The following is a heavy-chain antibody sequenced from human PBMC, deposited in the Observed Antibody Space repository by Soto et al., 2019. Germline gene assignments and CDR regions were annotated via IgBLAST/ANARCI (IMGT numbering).Heavy chain of an antibody. J-gene: IGHJ6*02. D-gene: IGHD2-2*02. CDR3: AIAGGASTYCSSTSCYTEGYYYYGMDV. CDR1: GGTFSSYA. Sequence: SVKVSCKASGGTFSSYASSWARQAPGQGLEWMGGIIPIVGTANYAQKFQGRVTITADKSTSTAYMELSSLRSEDTAVYYCAIAGGASTYCSSTSCYTEGYYYYGMDVWGQWTTVTVSS. V-gene: IGHV1-69*06. CDR2: IIPIVGTA.